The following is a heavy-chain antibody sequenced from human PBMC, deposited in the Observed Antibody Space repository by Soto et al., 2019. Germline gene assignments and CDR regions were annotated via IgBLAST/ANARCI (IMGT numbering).Heavy chain of an antibody. V-gene: IGHV3-11*01. J-gene: IGHJ6*03. CDR1: GFTFSDYY. D-gene: IGHD6-6*01. CDR2: ISTSGSTI. Sequence: GGSLRLSCAASGFTFSDYYMTWFRQAPGKGLEWVSYISTSGSTIYYADSVKGRFTISRDNAKNSLYLQMNSLRADDTAVYYCARGWPPEFSRSGGDGHYYYMDVWGKGTTVTVSS. CDR3: ARGWPPEFSRSGGDGHYYYMDV.